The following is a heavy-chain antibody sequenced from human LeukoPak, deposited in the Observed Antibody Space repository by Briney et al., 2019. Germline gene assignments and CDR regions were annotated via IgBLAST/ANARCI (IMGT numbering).Heavy chain of an antibody. J-gene: IGHJ6*03. CDR2: IYYSGST. Sequence: SETLSLTCTVSGGSISSSSYYRGWIRQPPGKGLEWIGSIYYSGSTYHDPSLKSRVTISVDTSKNQFSLKLSSVTAADTAVYYCARAGDIVVVPAAIRDYYYYMDVWGKGTTVTVSS. CDR1: GGSISSSSYY. CDR3: ARAGDIVVVPAAIRDYYYYMDV. V-gene: IGHV4-39*07. D-gene: IGHD2-2*02.